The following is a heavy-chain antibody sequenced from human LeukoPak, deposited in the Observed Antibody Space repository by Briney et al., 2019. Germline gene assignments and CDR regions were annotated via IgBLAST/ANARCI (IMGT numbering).Heavy chain of an antibody. J-gene: IGHJ4*02. CDR1: GYTFTGYY. CDR3: ARDHRANGNFVSATTFDF. Sequence: GASVKVSCKASGYTFTGYYMHWVRQALGQRPEWMGWINVDSGNTKYSEKFQDRVTITRDTSAGTAYVELSRLSSEDTAIYYCARDHRANGNFVSATTFDFWGQGTLVTVSS. V-gene: IGHV1-3*01. CDR2: INVDSGNT. D-gene: IGHD2/OR15-2a*01.